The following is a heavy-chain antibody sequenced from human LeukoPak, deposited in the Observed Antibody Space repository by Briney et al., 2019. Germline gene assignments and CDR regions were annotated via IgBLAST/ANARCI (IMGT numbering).Heavy chain of an antibody. Sequence: GASVKVSCKASGGTFSSYAISWVRQAPGQGLEWMGGIIPIFGTANYAQKFQGRVTITADESTSTAYMELSSLRSEDTAVYYCATNSLYSSSWYGYFDYWGQGTLVTVSS. V-gene: IGHV1-69*13. CDR2: IIPIFGTA. D-gene: IGHD6-13*01. CDR3: ATNSLYSSSWYGYFDY. CDR1: GGTFSSYA. J-gene: IGHJ4*02.